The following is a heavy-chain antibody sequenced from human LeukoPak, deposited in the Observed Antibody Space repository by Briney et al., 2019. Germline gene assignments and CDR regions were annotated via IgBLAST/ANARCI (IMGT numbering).Heavy chain of an antibody. J-gene: IGHJ6*03. V-gene: IGHV3-73*01. CDR2: IRSKANSYAT. Sequence: PGGSLKLSCAASRFTFSGSAMHWVRQASGKGLEWVGRIRSKANSYATAYAASVKGRFIISRDDSKNTAYLQMNSLKTEDTAVYYCTRHGGDSSGYYYVYYYYYMDVWGKGTTVTVSS. CDR1: RFTFSGSA. CDR3: TRHGGDSSGYYYVYYYYYMDV. D-gene: IGHD3-22*01.